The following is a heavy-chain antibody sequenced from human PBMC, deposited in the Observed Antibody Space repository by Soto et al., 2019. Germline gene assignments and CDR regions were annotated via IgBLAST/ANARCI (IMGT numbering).Heavy chain of an antibody. D-gene: IGHD2-2*01. CDR2: IIPIFGTA. J-gene: IGHJ6*02. V-gene: IGHV1-69*13. Sequence: GASVKVSCKASGGTFSSYAISWVRQAPGQGLEWMGGIIPIFGTANYAQKFQGRVTITADESTSTAYMELSSLRSEDTAVYYCARDLLGYCSSTSCYGGNYYYGMDVWGQGTTVTVSS. CDR3: ARDLLGYCSSTSCYGGNYYYGMDV. CDR1: GGTFSSYA.